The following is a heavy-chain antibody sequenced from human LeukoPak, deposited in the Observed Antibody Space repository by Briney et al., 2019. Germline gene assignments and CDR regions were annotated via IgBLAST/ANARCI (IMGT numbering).Heavy chain of an antibody. D-gene: IGHD3-3*01. V-gene: IGHV3-21*01. CDR1: GFTFSSYS. CDR2: ISSSSSYI. Sequence: GGSLRLSCAASGFTFSSYSMNWVRQAPGKGLEWVSSISSSSSYIYHADSVKGRFTISRDNAKNSLYLQMNSLRAGDTAVYYCARGGYYDFWSGPAQKYGMDVWGQGTTVTVSS. CDR3: ARGGYYDFWSGPAQKYGMDV. J-gene: IGHJ6*02.